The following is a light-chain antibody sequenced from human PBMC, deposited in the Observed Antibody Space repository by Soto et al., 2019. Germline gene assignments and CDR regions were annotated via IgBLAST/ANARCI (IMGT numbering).Light chain of an antibody. CDR1: SSDVGGYNY. Sequence: QSALTQPASVSGSPGQSITISCTGTSSDVGGYNYVSWYQQHPGKAPKLLIYDVSNRPSGVSNRFSGSKSGNTASLTISGLQAEDEADYYCNSYASSRSYVFGTGTK. J-gene: IGLJ1*01. V-gene: IGLV2-14*01. CDR2: DVS. CDR3: NSYASSRSYV.